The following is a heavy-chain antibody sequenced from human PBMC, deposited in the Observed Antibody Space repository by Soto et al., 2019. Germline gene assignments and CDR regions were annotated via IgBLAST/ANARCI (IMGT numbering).Heavy chain of an antibody. Sequence: EVQLLESGGALEHPGGSLRLSCAASGFAFSTYAMTWVRQAPGKGLEWVSVISGIGGSSYYAASVKGRFTISRDNSKNTLFLQMNGLRAEDTAVYYCAKVTKRAAAGRYEYYKYGMDVWGQGTTATVSS. CDR1: GFAFSTYA. V-gene: IGHV3-23*01. CDR3: AKVTKRAAAGRYEYYKYGMDV. J-gene: IGHJ6*02. CDR2: ISGIGGSS. D-gene: IGHD6-13*01.